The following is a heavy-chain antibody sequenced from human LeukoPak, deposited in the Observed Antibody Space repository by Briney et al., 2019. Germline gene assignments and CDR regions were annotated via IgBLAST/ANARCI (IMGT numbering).Heavy chain of an antibody. J-gene: IGHJ4*02. CDR3: AKEHSSGWLNDY. CDR2: ISYDGSNK. Sequence: GSSLRLSCAASGFILSNHWMTWVRQAPGKGLEWVAVISYDGSNKYYADSVKGRFTISRDNSKNTLYLQMNSLRAEDTAVYYCAKEHSSGWLNDYWGQGTLVTVSS. CDR1: GFILSNHW. V-gene: IGHV3-30*18. D-gene: IGHD6-19*01.